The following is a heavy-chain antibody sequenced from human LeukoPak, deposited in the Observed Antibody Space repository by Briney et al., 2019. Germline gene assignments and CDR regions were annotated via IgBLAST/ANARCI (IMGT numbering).Heavy chain of an antibody. Sequence: GGSLRLSCTASGFTFSYYWISWVRQAPGKGLEWVSAIGGSGGSTYYADSVKGRFTISRDNSKNTFHLQLNSLRAEDTAVYYCAKDYSDSRVADVFLEYWGQGTLVTVSS. J-gene: IGHJ4*02. CDR1: GFTFSYYW. V-gene: IGHV3-23*01. CDR3: AKDYSDSRVADVFLEY. D-gene: IGHD2-15*01. CDR2: IGGSGGST.